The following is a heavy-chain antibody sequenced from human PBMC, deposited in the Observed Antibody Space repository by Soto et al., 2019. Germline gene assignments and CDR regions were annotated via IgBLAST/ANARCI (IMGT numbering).Heavy chain of an antibody. CDR1: GYTFTGYY. J-gene: IGHJ2*01. CDR2: INPNSGGT. V-gene: IGHV1-2*02. D-gene: IGHD2-15*01. Sequence: ASVKVSCKASGYTFTGYYMHWVRQAPGQGLEWMGWINPNSGGTNYAQKFQGRVTMTRDTSISTAYMELSRLRSDDTAVYYCARVACSGGSSYSYWYFDLWGRGTLVTVSS. CDR3: ARVACSGGSSYSYWYFDL.